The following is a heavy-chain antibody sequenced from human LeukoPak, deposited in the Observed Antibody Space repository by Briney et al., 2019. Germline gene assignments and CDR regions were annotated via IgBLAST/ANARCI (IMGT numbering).Heavy chain of an antibody. CDR3: ARQVHGGNLFDY. V-gene: IGHV4-38-2*01. CDR2: IYHSGST. CDR1: GYSISSGYY. D-gene: IGHD4-23*01. Sequence: PSETLSLTCAVSGYSISSGYYWGWIRQPPGKGLEGFGSIYHSGSTYYNPSLKSRVTISVDTSKNQFSLKLSSVTAADTAVYYCARQVHGGNLFDYWGQGTLVTVSS. J-gene: IGHJ4*02.